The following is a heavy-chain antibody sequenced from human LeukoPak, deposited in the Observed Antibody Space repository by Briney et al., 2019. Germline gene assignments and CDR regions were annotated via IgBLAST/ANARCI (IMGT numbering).Heavy chain of an antibody. CDR2: ISSSGSII. J-gene: IGHJ3*01. CDR3: ARHDYHSNSDAFDV. Sequence: GGSLRLSRAASVFIFRSCELSWVRQAPAKGLEWVSYISSSGSIIYYADSVKGRFTISRDSAKNSLYLQMNSLRAEDTAVYYCARHDYHSNSDAFDVWGQGTMVTVSS. D-gene: IGHD4-23*01. CDR1: VFIFRSCE. V-gene: IGHV3-48*03.